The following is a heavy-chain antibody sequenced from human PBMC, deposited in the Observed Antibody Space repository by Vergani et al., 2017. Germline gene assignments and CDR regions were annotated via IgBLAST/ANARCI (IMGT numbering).Heavy chain of an antibody. CDR3: ARDLSAYSGGDCYPEYFQH. V-gene: IGHV3-30*01. J-gene: IGHJ1*01. Sequence: VQLVESGGGLVQPGGSLRLSCAASGFTFSSYAMHWVRQAPGKGLEWVAVISYDGSNKYYADSVKGRFTISRDNSKNTLYLQMNSLRAEDTAVYYCARDLSAYSGGDCYPEYFQHWGQGTLVTVSS. CDR1: GFTFSSYA. D-gene: IGHD2-21*02. CDR2: ISYDGSNK.